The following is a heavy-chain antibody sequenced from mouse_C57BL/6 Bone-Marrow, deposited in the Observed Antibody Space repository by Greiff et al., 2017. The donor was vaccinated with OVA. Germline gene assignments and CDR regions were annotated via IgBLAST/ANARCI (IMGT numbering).Heavy chain of an antibody. CDR3: AREGPCYYGSSYPWYFDV. V-gene: IGHV1-42*01. CDR1: GYSFTGYY. D-gene: IGHD1-1*01. Sequence: VQLKQSGPELVKPGASVKISCKASGYSFTGYYMNWVNQSPEKSLEWIGEINPSTGGTTYTQKFKAKATLTVDKSSRTAYLQLTSLTSEDSAVYDCAREGPCYYGSSYPWYFDVWGTGTTVTVSS. CDR2: INPSTGGT. J-gene: IGHJ1*03.